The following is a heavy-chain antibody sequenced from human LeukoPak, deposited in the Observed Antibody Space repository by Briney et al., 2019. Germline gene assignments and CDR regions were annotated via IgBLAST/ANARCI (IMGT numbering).Heavy chain of an antibody. D-gene: IGHD6-19*01. J-gene: IGHJ4*02. V-gene: IGHV3-13*01. CDR1: GFTVSRFD. Sequence: GGSLRLSCAASGFTVSRFDIHWVRQGTRKGLEWVSGIGIAGDTYYPDSVKGRFTISRENAKNSMYLQMNSLRVEDTAVYYCARADTSGWYESGFDYWGQGTLVTVSS. CDR3: ARADTSGWYESGFDY. CDR2: IGIAGDT.